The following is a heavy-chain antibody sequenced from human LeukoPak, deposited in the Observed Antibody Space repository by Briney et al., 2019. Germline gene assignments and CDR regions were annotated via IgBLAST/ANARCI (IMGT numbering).Heavy chain of an antibody. J-gene: IGHJ6*03. V-gene: IGHV3-21*01. CDR3: ARVGSSGDYPPFYMDV. CDR2: IGGSRSYI. D-gene: IGHD3-22*01. Sequence: PGGSLRLSCAASGFTFSTYSMNWVRQAPGKGLEWVSSIGGSRSYIYYGDSVKGRFTISRDNAKNSLYLQMSSLRAEDTAVYYCARVGSSGDYPPFYMDVWGKGTTVTVS. CDR1: GFTFSTYS.